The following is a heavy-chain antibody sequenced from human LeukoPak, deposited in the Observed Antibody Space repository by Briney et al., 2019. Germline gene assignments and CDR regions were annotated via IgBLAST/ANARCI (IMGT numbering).Heavy chain of an antibody. CDR2: ISSKGGST. CDR3: VKDGYGDYTSWYFDL. V-gene: IGHV3-64D*09. J-gene: IGHJ2*01. Sequence: PGGSLRLSCSASGFTFSSYAMLWVRQAPGKGLEYVSAISSKGGSTYYADSVKGRFTISRDNSKNTVYLQMSSLRAEDTAVYYCVKDGYGDYTSWYFDLWGRGTLVTVSS. CDR1: GFTFSSYA. D-gene: IGHD4-17*01.